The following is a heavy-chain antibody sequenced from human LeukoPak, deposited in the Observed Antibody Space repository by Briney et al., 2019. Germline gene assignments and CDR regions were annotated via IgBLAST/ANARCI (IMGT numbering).Heavy chain of an antibody. CDR1: GGSISSYY. Sequence: SETLSLTCTVSGGSISSYYWSWIRQPPGKGLEWIGYIYYSGSTNYNPSLKSRVTISVDTSKNQFSLKLSSVTAADTAVYYCARAREWELLPDFGYWGQGTLVTVSS. CDR2: IYYSGST. D-gene: IGHD1-26*01. J-gene: IGHJ4*02. CDR3: ARAREWELLPDFGY. V-gene: IGHV4-59*01.